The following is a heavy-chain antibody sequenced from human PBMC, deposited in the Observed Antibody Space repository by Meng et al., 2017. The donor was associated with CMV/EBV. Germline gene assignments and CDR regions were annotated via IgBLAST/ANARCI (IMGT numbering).Heavy chain of an antibody. CDR2: IYHSGST. CDR3: ARVSSGWDEYYYYYGMDV. J-gene: IGHJ6*02. D-gene: IGHD6-19*01. V-gene: IGHV4-38-2*02. CDR1: GYSISSGYY. Sequence: GSMRLSCTVYGYSISSGYYWGWIRQPPGKGLEWIGSIYHSGSTYYNPSLKSRVTISVDTSKNQFSLKLSSVTAADTAVYYCARVSSGWDEYYYYYGMDVWGQGTTVTVSS.